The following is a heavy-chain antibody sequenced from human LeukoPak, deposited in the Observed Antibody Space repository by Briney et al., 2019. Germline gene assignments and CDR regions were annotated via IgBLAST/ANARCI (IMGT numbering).Heavy chain of an antibody. CDR1: GFTFSDYA. CDR3: TRHDSFIPY. V-gene: IGHV3-23*01. J-gene: IGHJ4*02. D-gene: IGHD3-16*02. CDR2: ISDSGGST. Sequence: QPGGSLRLSCVASGFTFSDYAMSWVRQAPGKGLEWVSGISDSGGSTYYADSVKGRCTISRDNSKNTVSLQMNNLRAEDTAVYFCTRHDSFIPYWGQGTLVTVTS.